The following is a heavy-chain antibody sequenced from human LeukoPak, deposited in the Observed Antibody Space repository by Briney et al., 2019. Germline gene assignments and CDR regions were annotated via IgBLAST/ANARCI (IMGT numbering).Heavy chain of an antibody. Sequence: SETLPLTCTVSGCSISSYYWRWVRQPPGKGLEWIGIIHHSGSTNYHSSLMSRVTMSIDTSNNLFALNLPSVTAADTAVYYCAGWVWTVSRVEYFENWGQGTLVTVSS. V-gene: IGHV4-59*01. CDR2: IHHSGST. CDR3: AGWVWTVSRVEYFEN. CDR1: GCSISSYY. J-gene: IGHJ1*01. D-gene: IGHD3/OR15-3a*01.